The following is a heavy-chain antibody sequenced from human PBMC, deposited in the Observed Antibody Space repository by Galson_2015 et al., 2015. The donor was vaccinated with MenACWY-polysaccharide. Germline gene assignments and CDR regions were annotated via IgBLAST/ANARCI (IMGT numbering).Heavy chain of an antibody. V-gene: IGHV3-73*01. CDR3: AKDKAFHCSGGGCYSVSPDF. Sequence: SLRLSCAASGFALSASTVHWVRQASGKGLEWVGRIRSKSNNYATTYAASVKGRFTISRDNSKITLYLQMNSLRAEDTAVYYCAKDKAFHCSGGGCYSVSPDFWGQGTLVTVSS. CDR1: GFALSAST. D-gene: IGHD2-15*01. J-gene: IGHJ4*02. CDR2: IRSKSNNYAT.